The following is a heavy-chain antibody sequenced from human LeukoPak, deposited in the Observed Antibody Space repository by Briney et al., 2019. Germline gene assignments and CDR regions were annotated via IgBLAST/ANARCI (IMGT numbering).Heavy chain of an antibody. J-gene: IGHJ6*02. CDR3: AKVPYSDYGSGRPPFMDV. Sequence: GGSLRLSCAVSGITLSNYGMSWVRQAPGKGLEWVAGISGRGVSTYYADSVKGRFTISRDNSKNTLCLQMNSLRAEDTAVYFCAKVPYSDYGSGRPPFMDVWGQGTTVAVSS. D-gene: IGHD3-10*01. CDR1: GITLSNYG. CDR2: ISGRGVST. V-gene: IGHV3-23*01.